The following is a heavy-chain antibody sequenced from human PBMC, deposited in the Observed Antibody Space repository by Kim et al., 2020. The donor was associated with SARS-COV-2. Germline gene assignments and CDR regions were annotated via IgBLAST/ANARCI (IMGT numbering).Heavy chain of an antibody. CDR1: GYSFTSYW. Sequence: GESLKISCKGSGYSFTSYWIGWVRQMPGKGLEWMGIIYPGDSDTRYSPSFQGQVTISADKSISTAYLQWSSLKASDTAVYYCSRHRGGWDWYFDLWGRGTLVTVSS. J-gene: IGHJ2*01. CDR3: SRHRGGWDWYFDL. D-gene: IGHD3-10*01. V-gene: IGHV5-51*01. CDR2: IYPGDSDT.